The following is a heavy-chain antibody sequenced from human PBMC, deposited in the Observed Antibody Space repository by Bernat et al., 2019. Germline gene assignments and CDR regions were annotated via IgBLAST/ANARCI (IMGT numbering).Heavy chain of an antibody. CDR2: ISYDGTNK. Sequence: QVQLVESGGGVVQPGRSLRLSCAASGFTFSDYDMHWVRQAQGKGLEWVTLISYDGTNKYYADSAKGRFTVSRDNSKNTLYVQMSGLRAEDTAVYYCATSHHPPCVGNNCSAAFDIWGQGTMVTVAS. J-gene: IGHJ3*02. V-gene: IGHV3-30*15. CDR3: ATSHHPPCVGNNCSAAFDI. D-gene: IGHD2-21*01. CDR1: GFTFSDYD.